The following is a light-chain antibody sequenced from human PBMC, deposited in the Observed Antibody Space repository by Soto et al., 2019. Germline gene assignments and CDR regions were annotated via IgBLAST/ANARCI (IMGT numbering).Light chain of an antibody. Sequence: QSVLTQPASVSGSPGQSITISCTGTSSDVGAYNYVSWYQQHPGKAPKLMIYEVSYRPSGVSDRFSGSRSGNTASLTISGLQDEDESDYYCSSYTSSTTWVFGGGTQLTVL. J-gene: IGLJ3*02. CDR3: SSYTSSTTWV. V-gene: IGLV2-14*01. CDR1: SSDVGAYNY. CDR2: EVS.